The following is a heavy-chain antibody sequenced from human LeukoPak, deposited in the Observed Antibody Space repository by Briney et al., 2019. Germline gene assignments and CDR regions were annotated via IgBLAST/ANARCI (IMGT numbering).Heavy chain of an antibody. CDR1: GYTFTSYY. J-gene: IGHJ3*02. CDR3: ARVLRWNYVEDAFDI. CDR2: INPSGGST. D-gene: IGHD1-7*01. Sequence: ASVKVSCKASGYTFTSYYMHWVRQAPGQGLEWMGIINPSGGSTSYAQKFQGRVTMTRDTSTSTVYMELSSLRSEDTAVYYCARVLRWNYVEDAFDIWGQGTMVTVSS. V-gene: IGHV1-46*01.